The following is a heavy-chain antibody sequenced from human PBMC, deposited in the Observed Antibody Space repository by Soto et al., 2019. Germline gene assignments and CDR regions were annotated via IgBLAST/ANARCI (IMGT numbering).Heavy chain of an antibody. D-gene: IGHD2-21*01. J-gene: IGHJ4*02. CDR1: GFTVSSNY. CDR3: VRDMQLWRLDS. V-gene: IGHV3-66*01. Sequence: GGSLRLSCAASGFTVSSNYMSWVRQAPWKGLEWVSLIYSGGSTYYADSVKGRFTISRDNSKNTLYLQMNSLRAEDTAVYYCVRDMQLWRLDSWGQGTLVTVSS. CDR2: IYSGGST.